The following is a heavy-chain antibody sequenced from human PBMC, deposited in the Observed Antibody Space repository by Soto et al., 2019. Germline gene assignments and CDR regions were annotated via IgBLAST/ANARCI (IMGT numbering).Heavy chain of an antibody. V-gene: IGHV3-74*01. CDR1: GFTFTNYW. D-gene: IGHD1-26*01. J-gene: IGHJ5*02. CDR2: INSDGTRT. CDR3: ARVATGSYDWFDP. Sequence: SLRLSCAASGFTFTNYWMHWVRQAPGKGLVWVSRINSDGTRTTYADSVKGRFTISRDNAKNTLYLQMNSLRAEDTAVYYCARVATGSYDWFDPWGQGTLVTVSS.